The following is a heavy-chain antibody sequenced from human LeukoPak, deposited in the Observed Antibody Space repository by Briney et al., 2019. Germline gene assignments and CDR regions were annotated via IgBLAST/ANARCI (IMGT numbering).Heavy chain of an antibody. CDR3: ARVLHDVAVAGTTSGY. J-gene: IGHJ4*02. CDR2: INSDGSST. D-gene: IGHD6-19*01. V-gene: IGHV3-74*01. CDR1: GLTFSSYW. Sequence: GGSLRLSCAASGLTFSSYWMHWVRQAPGKGLVWVSRINSDGSSTSYADSVKGRFTISRDNAKNTLYLQMNSLRAEDTAVYYCARVLHDVAVAGTTSGYWGQGTLVTVSS.